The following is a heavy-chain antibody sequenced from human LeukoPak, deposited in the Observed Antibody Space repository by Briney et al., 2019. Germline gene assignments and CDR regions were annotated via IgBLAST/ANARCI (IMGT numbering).Heavy chain of an antibody. CDR3: ARDFDDSSGTDFDY. CDR2: INWNGGST. Sequence: GGSLRLSCAASGFTFSSYAMSWVRQAPGKGLEWVSGINWNGGSTGYADSVKGRFTISRDNAKNSLYLQMNSLRAEDTALYYCARDFDDSSGTDFDYWGQGTLVTVSS. CDR1: GFTFSSYA. D-gene: IGHD3-22*01. J-gene: IGHJ4*02. V-gene: IGHV3-20*04.